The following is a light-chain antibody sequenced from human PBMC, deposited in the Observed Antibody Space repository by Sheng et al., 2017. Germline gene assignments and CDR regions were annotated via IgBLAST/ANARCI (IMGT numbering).Light chain of an antibody. Sequence: DIHMTHVSIHPSSASIGDRVTITCRASQYISSWLAWYQQKPGKAPNLLIYRASTLQSGVPSRFGGSESGTEFTLTISSLQPDDFGTYYCQQYYSYPWTFGQGTKVEI. CDR3: QQYYSYPWT. J-gene: IGKJ1*01. CDR1: QYISSW. CDR2: RAS. V-gene: IGKV1-5*03.